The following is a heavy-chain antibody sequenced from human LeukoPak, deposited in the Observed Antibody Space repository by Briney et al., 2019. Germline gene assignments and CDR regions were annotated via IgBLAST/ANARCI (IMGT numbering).Heavy chain of an antibody. V-gene: IGHV1-69*05. CDR3: ARGGWRVVDTIDY. Sequence: SVKVSCKASGGTFSSYAISWVRQAPGQGLEWMGGIIPIFGTANYAQRFQGRVTMTRDTSISTAYMELTGLRSDDTALYYCARGGWRVVDTIDYWGQGALVTVSS. CDR1: GGTFSSYA. CDR2: IIPIFGTA. D-gene: IGHD2-2*01. J-gene: IGHJ4*02.